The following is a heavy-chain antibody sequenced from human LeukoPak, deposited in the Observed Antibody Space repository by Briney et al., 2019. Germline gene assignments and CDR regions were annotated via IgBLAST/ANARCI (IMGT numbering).Heavy chain of an antibody. J-gene: IGHJ5*02. CDR1: GGSISSGGYY. Sequence: SQTLSLTCTVSGGSISSGGYYWSWIRQPPGKGLEWIGYVYNSGTATYSPSLKSRVTMSVDTSKNQFSLKLSSVTAADTAVYYCASHERLAWFGPWGQGTLVTVSS. CDR3: ASHERLAWFGP. V-gene: IGHV4-61*09. CDR2: VYNSGTA.